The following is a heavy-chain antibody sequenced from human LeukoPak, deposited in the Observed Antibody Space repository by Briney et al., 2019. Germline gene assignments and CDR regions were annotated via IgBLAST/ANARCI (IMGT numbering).Heavy chain of an antibody. D-gene: IGHD6-19*01. V-gene: IGHV3-30*02. CDR2: IRYDGSNK. Sequence: PGGSLRLSCAASGFTFSSYGMHWVRQAPGKGLEWVAFIRYDGSNKYYADSVKGRFTISRDNAKNSLYLQMNSLRAEDMALYYCAKDTSSGWYSVGGQTTTFDYWGQGTLVTVSS. CDR3: AKDTSSGWYSVGGQTTTFDY. CDR1: GFTFSSYG. J-gene: IGHJ4*02.